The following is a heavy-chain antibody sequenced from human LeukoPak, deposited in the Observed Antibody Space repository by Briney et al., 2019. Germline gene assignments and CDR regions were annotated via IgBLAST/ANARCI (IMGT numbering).Heavy chain of an antibody. J-gene: IGHJ3*02. Sequence: SETLCLTCTVSGGSISSYYWSWIRQPPGKGLEWIGYIYYSGSTNYNPSLKSRVTISVDTSKNQFSLKLSSVTAADTAVYYCARPQYGGAFDIWGQGTMVTVSS. CDR1: GGSISSYY. V-gene: IGHV4-59*08. CDR3: ARPQYGGAFDI. D-gene: IGHD4/OR15-4a*01. CDR2: IYYSGST.